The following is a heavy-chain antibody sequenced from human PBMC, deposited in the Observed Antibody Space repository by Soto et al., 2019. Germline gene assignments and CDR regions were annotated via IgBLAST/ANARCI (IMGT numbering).Heavy chain of an antibody. V-gene: IGHV4-30-4*01. CDR3: ARAPVLLWFGEFRYYWDY. CDR2: IYYSGST. Sequence: SETLSLTCTVSGGSISSGDYYWSWIRHPPGKGLEWIGYIYYSGSTYYNPSLKSRVTMSVDTSKNQFSLKLSSVTAADTAVYYCARAPVLLWFGEFRYYWDYWGQGTLVTVS. CDR1: GGSISSGDYY. D-gene: IGHD3-10*01. J-gene: IGHJ4*02.